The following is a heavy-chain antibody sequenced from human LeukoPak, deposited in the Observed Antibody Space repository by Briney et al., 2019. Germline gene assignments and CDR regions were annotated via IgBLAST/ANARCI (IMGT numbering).Heavy chain of an antibody. J-gene: IGHJ4*02. D-gene: IGHD3-22*01. V-gene: IGHV3-15*01. CDR2: TTSKADGGTR. CDR1: GFSFSNAW. Sequence: KSGGSLRLSCTASGFSFSNAWVSWVRQAPEKGLEWVGRTTSKADGGTRDYAAPVKGRFTISRDDSKNTLYLQMNSLKTEDTAVYYCTTPERYYYDTSDFYGSPYWGQGTLVTVSS. CDR3: TTPERYYYDTSDFYGSPY.